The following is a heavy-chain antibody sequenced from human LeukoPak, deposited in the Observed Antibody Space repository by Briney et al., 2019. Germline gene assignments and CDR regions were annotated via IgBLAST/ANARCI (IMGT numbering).Heavy chain of an antibody. Sequence: GGSLRLSCAASGFTFSSYWMSWVRQAPGKGLEWVANIKQDGSEKCYVDSVKGRFTISRDNAKNSLYPQMNSLRAEDTAVYYCARQLRYFDWLLVWDYWGQGTLVTVSS. J-gene: IGHJ4*02. CDR1: GFTFSSYW. CDR3: ARQLRYFDWLLVWDY. D-gene: IGHD3-9*01. V-gene: IGHV3-7*01. CDR2: IKQDGSEK.